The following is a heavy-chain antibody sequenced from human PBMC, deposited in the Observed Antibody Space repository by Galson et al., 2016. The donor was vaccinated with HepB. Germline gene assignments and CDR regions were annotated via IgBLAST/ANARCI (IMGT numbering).Heavy chain of an antibody. CDR2: IYPGDSDT. J-gene: IGHJ4*02. V-gene: IGHV5-51*01. Sequence: QSGAEVKKPGESLKISCQGSGYTFTNHWIGWVRQMPGKGLEWMGIIYPGDSDTRYSPSFQGQVTISADQSTRTAYLQWSSLKASDPAMYYCARRDSGWSLFDYWGQGTLVTVSS. CDR3: ARRDSGWSLFDY. D-gene: IGHD6-19*01. CDR1: GYTFTNHW.